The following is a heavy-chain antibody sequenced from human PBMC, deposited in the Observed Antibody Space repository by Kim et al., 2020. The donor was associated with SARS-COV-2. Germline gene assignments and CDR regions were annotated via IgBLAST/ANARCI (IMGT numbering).Heavy chain of an antibody. D-gene: IGHD3-3*01. CDR2: ISGSGGST. Sequence: GGSLRLSCAASGFTFSSYAMSWVRQAPGKGLEWVSAISGSGGSTYYADSVKGRFTISRDNSKNTLYLQMNSLRAEDTAVYYCAKGPSLLPYYDFWSGYPNWFDPWGQGTLVTVSS. J-gene: IGHJ5*02. CDR3: AKGPSLLPYYDFWSGYPNWFDP. CDR1: GFTFSSYA. V-gene: IGHV3-23*01.